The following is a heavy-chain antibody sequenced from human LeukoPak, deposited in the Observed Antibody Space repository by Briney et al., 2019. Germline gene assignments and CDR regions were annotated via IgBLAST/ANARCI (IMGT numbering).Heavy chain of an antibody. CDR1: GSNFTNYW. CDR2: IYPGDSDT. Sequence: GGSLQISGQGSGSNFTNYWIAGVRQLPGKGLEGMGIIYPGDSDTRYSPSFQVHVPISAPKSLFTAFLQRRSLKASDTAMYYCARREMTTPYFLYWGQGTLVRVSS. CDR3: ARREMTTPYFLY. V-gene: IGHV5-51*01. D-gene: IGHD5-24*01. J-gene: IGHJ4*02.